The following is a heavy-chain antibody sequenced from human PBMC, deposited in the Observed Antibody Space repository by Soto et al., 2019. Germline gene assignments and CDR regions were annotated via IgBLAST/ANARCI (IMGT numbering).Heavy chain of an antibody. D-gene: IGHD2-15*01. Sequence: QVQLVQSGAEVKKPGSSVKVSCKASGGTFSSYAISWVRQAPGQGLEWMGGIIPIFGTANYAQKFQGRVTITADKSTSTAYMELSSLRSEDTAVYYCAREECNGGSCYSKDAFDIWGQGTMVTVSS. CDR2: IIPIFGTA. CDR1: GGTFSSYA. CDR3: AREECNGGSCYSKDAFDI. V-gene: IGHV1-69*06. J-gene: IGHJ3*02.